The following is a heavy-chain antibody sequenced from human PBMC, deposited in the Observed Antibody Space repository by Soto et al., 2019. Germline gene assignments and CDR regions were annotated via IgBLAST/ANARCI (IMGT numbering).Heavy chain of an antibody. D-gene: IGHD3-3*01. CDR1: GFTFSNAW. CDR2: IKSKADGGTT. J-gene: IGHJ6*02. CDR3: TTGGNVLRFLGGMDV. Sequence: GSLRLSCAAPGFTFSNAWMSWVRQAPGKGLEWVGRIKSKADGGTTDYAAPVKGRFTISRDDSKNTLYLQMNSLKTEDTAVYYCTTGGNVLRFLGGMDVWGQGTTVTVSS. V-gene: IGHV3-15*01.